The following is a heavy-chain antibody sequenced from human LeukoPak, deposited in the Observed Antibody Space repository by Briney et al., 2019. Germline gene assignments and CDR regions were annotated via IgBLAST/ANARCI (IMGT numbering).Heavy chain of an antibody. D-gene: IGHD3-9*01. Sequence: GGSLRLPCAASGFTVSSNYMSWVRQAPGKGLEWVSVIYSGGSTYYADSVKGRFTISRDNSKNTLYLQMNNLRAEDTAVYYCARNTYFDILTGYSVAYYFDYWGQGTLVTVSS. V-gene: IGHV3-66*01. CDR2: IYSGGST. J-gene: IGHJ4*02. CDR1: GFTVSSNY. CDR3: ARNTYFDILTGYSVAYYFDY.